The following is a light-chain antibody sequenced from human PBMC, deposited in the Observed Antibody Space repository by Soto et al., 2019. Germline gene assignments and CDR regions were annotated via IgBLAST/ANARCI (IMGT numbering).Light chain of an antibody. V-gene: IGLV2-14*01. CDR2: DVS. J-gene: IGLJ1*01. CDR1: SSDVGSFDS. Sequence: QSALTQPASXXXXXGQPITISCTGTSSDVGSFDSVAWYQHNPGKAPKLMIYDVSNRPSGVSSRFSGSKSGNTASLSISGLQTEDEANYYCSSFTTSSTLVFGTGTKLTVL. CDR3: SSFTTSSTLV.